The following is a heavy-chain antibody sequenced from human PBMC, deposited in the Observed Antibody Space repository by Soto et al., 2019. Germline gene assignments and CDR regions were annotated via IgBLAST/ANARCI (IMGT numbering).Heavy chain of an antibody. V-gene: IGHV3-23*01. Sequence: EVKLLESGGDLVQPGGSLRLSCVASGFTYSSYAMSWVRQAPGKGLEWVSTITGGAYNTHYADSVKGRFTISRDNSRNTLSLQMNSLRVEDTAVYHCAKGRLAVAAPYTWFDPWGLGTLVTVSS. CDR2: ITGGAYNT. CDR3: AKGRLAVAAPYTWFDP. D-gene: IGHD6-19*01. CDR1: GFTYSSYA. J-gene: IGHJ5*02.